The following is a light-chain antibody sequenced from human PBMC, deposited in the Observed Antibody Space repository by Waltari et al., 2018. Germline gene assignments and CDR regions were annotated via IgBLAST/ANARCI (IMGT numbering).Light chain of an antibody. J-gene: IGKJ4*01. CDR2: GAS. V-gene: IGKV3-20*01. CDR1: PSLTGPN. Sequence: EIVLTQSPGTLSLSPGERVTLSCRASPSLTGPNLAWYQQKPGQPPRLLIYGASNRATGIPGRFSGSGSGTDFTLTITRLEPDDFAVYYCQQYASLPLTFGGGATVEIK. CDR3: QQYASLPLT.